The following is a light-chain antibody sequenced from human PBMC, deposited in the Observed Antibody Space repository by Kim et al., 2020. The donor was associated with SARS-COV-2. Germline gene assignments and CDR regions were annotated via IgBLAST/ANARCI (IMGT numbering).Light chain of an antibody. V-gene: IGLV1-47*01. Sequence: ELTQPPSASGTPGQKVTISCSGSSSNIGSNYVYWHQQFPGTAPKVLIYRNNLRPSGVPDRVSGSKSGTSASLAISDLRSEDEADYYCAAWDDSLSGWVFGGGTQLTVL. CDR3: AAWDDSLSGWV. CDR1: SSNIGSNY. J-gene: IGLJ3*02. CDR2: RNN.